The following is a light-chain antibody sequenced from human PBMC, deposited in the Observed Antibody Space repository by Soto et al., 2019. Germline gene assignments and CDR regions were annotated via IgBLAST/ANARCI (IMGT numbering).Light chain of an antibody. CDR3: SSYTDSSTWV. CDR1: TSDVGGYNH. CDR2: EVT. V-gene: IGLV2-14*01. J-gene: IGLJ3*02. Sequence: QSALTQPASVSGSPGQSIAISCTGSTSDVGGYNHVSWYQQHPGKAPKLMIYEVTNRPSGVADRFSGSKSGNTASLTISGLQAEDEAVYYCSSYTDSSTWVFGGGTQLTVL.